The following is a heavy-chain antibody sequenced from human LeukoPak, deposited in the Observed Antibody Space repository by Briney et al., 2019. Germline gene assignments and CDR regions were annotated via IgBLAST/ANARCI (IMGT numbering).Heavy chain of an antibody. D-gene: IGHD3-10*01. V-gene: IGHV4-34*01. J-gene: IGHJ3*02. Sequence: PSETLSLTCTVSGGSISSYYWSWIRQPPGKGLDWIGEINHSGSTNYNPSLKSRVTISVDTSKNQFSLKLSSVTAADTAVYYCASWKGRANDAFDIWGQGTMVTVSS. CDR3: ASWKGRANDAFDI. CDR1: GGSISSYY. CDR2: INHSGST.